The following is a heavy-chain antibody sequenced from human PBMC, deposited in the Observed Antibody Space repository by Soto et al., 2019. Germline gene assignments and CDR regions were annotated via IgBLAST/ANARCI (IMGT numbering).Heavy chain of an antibody. CDR3: ARDLGVRYYDFWSGYYGGGSWFDP. J-gene: IGHJ5*02. Sequence: VQLVESGGGVVQPGGSLRLSCAASGFTFSSYWMSWVRQAPGKGLEWVANIKQDGSEKYYVDSVKGRFTISRDNAKNSLYRQMNSLRAEDTAVYYCARDLGVRYYDFWSGYYGGGSWFDPWGQGTLVTVSS. V-gene: IGHV3-7*03. CDR1: GFTFSSYW. D-gene: IGHD3-3*01. CDR2: IKQDGSEK.